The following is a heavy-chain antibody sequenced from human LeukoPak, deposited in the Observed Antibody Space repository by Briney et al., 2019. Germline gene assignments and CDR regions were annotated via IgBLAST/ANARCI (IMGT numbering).Heavy chain of an antibody. D-gene: IGHD3-22*01. J-gene: IGHJ4*02. CDR1: GYTFTSYG. CDR3: ARSRGSGYSLYYFDY. CDR2: ISAYNGNT. Sequence: GASVKVSCKASGYTFTSYGISWVRQAPGQGLEWMGWISAYNGNTNYAQKLQGRVTMTTDTSTSTAYMELRSLRSDDTAVYYCARSRGSGYSLYYFDYWGQGTLVTVSS. V-gene: IGHV1-18*01.